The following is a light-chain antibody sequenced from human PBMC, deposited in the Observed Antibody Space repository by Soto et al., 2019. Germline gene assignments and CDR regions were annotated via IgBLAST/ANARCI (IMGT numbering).Light chain of an antibody. Sequence: SVLTQPASVSGSPGQSITISCTGTSSDVGSYNLVSWYQQHPGKAPKLMIYEGSKRPSGVSNRISGSKSGNTASLTISGLQAEDEADYYCCSYAGSTPYVFGTGTKVTVL. J-gene: IGLJ1*01. CDR1: SSDVGSYNL. CDR3: CSYAGSTPYV. V-gene: IGLV2-23*01. CDR2: EGS.